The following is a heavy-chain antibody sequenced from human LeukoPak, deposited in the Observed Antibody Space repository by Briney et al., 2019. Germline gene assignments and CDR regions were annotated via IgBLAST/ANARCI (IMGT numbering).Heavy chain of an antibody. V-gene: IGHV3-30*03. Sequence: GGSLRLSCAASGFTFRNFGIHWVRQAPGKGLEWVAVISYDGSNKYYADSVKGRFTISRDNSKNTLYLQMNSLRAEDTAVYYCARDRAYYDFWSGYAFDYWGQGTLVTVSS. D-gene: IGHD3-3*01. CDR3: ARDRAYYDFWSGYAFDY. J-gene: IGHJ4*02. CDR1: GFTFRNFG. CDR2: ISYDGSNK.